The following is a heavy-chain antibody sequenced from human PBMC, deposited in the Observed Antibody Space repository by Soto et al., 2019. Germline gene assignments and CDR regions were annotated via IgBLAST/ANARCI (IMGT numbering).Heavy chain of an antibody. CDR1: GGSISSGGYS. CDR2: IYHSGST. Sequence: SETLSLTCAVSGGSISSGGYSWSWIRQPPGKGLEWIGYIYHSGSTYYNPSLKSRVTISVDRSKNQFSLKLSSVTAADTAVYYCARVSPYYDSSGYYWFDPWGQGTLVTVSS. J-gene: IGHJ5*02. V-gene: IGHV4-30-2*01. D-gene: IGHD3-22*01. CDR3: ARVSPYYDSSGYYWFDP.